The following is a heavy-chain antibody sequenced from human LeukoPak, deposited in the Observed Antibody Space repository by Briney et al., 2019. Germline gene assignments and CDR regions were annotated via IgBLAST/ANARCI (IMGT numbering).Heavy chain of an antibody. CDR1: GFTFSSYE. CDR2: IDSSGSNI. Sequence: GGSLRLSCAASGFTFSSYEMNWVRQAPGKGLEWVSYIDSSGSNIHYADSVKGRFTISRDNAKNSLYLQMNSLRAEDMALYYCAKGQSDYGGNSQGLDYWGQGTLVTVSS. CDR3: AKGQSDYGGNSQGLDY. J-gene: IGHJ4*02. D-gene: IGHD4-23*01. V-gene: IGHV3-48*03.